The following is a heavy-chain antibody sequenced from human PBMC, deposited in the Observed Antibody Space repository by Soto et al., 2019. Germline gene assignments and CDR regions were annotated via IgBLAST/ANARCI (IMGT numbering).Heavy chain of an antibody. J-gene: IGHJ4*02. V-gene: IGHV4-30-2*01. CDR2: IYHSGST. CDR1: GGSISSGGYS. CDR3: ASLASDLYYGDYYFDY. D-gene: IGHD4-17*01. Sequence: PSETLSLTCAVSGGSISSGGYSWSWIRQPPGKGLEWIGYIYHSGSTYYNPSLKSRVTISVDRSKNQFSLKLSSVTAADTAVYYCASLASDLYYGDYYFDYWGQGTLVTVSS.